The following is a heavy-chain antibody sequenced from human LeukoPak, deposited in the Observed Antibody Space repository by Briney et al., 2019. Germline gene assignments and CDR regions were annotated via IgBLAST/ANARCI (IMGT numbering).Heavy chain of an antibody. J-gene: IGHJ5*02. CDR1: GFTFSAYA. CDR2: ISYDGSNR. Sequence: GGSLRLCCAASGFTFSAYAMHWDRQAPGKGLEWVALISYDGSNRYYADSVKSRFTISRDNSKNTLYLQMNSLRAEDTAVYYCAREGGPKWFDPWGQGTLVTVSS. CDR3: AREGGPKWFDP. V-gene: IGHV3-30*04. D-gene: IGHD3-16*01.